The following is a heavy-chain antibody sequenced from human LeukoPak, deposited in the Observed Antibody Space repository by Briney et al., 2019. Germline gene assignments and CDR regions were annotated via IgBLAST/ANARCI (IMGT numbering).Heavy chain of an antibody. CDR2: ISYDGSNK. V-gene: IGHV3-30*03. D-gene: IGHD6-25*01. CDR1: GFTFSSYG. Sequence: PGGSLRLSCAASGFTFSSYGMHWVRQAPGKGLEWVAVISYDGSNKYYADSVKGRFTISRDNSKNTLYLQMNSLRAEDTAVYYCARVSSSGWGFDYWGQGTLVTVSS. CDR3: ARVSSSGWGFDY. J-gene: IGHJ4*02.